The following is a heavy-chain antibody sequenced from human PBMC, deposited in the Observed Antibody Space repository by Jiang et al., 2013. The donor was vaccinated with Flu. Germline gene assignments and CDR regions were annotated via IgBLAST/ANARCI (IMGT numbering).Heavy chain of an antibody. V-gene: IGHV1-69*05. CDR2: IIPIFGTA. Sequence: GAEVKKPGSSVKVSCKASGGTFGSYAISWVRQAPGQGLEWMGGIIPIFGTANYAQKFQGRVTMTRDTSTSTVYMELSSLRSEDTAVYYCARDPGSSGWYLLHWGQGTLVTVSS. J-gene: IGHJ4*02. CDR1: GGTFGSYA. CDR3: ARDPGSSGWYLLH. D-gene: IGHD6-19*01.